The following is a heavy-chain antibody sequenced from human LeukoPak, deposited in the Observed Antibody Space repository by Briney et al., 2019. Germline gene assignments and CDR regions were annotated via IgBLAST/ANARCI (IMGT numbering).Heavy chain of an antibody. Sequence: GGSLRLSCAASGFTFSTYWMHWVRQAPGKGLVWVSRIHGDGTFTTSADSVKGRFTISRDNAQNMVYLQMNSLRVEDTAVYYRARDLVLGSGSYGQWGQGTLVTVSS. J-gene: IGHJ4*02. V-gene: IGHV3-74*01. CDR3: ARDLVLGSGSYGQ. CDR1: GFTFSTYW. CDR2: IHGDGTFT. D-gene: IGHD3-10*01.